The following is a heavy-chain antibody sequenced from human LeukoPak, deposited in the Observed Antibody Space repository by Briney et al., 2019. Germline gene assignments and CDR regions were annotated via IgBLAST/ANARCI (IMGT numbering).Heavy chain of an antibody. Sequence: ASVKVSCKASGYTFTSYAISWVRQAPGQGLEWMGGIIPIFGTANYAQKFQGRVTITADESTSTAYMELSSLRSEDTAVYYCARVVVRGVPTPTRDYYYGMDVWGQGTTVTVSS. D-gene: IGHD3-10*01. CDR1: GYTFTSYA. CDR2: IIPIFGTA. J-gene: IGHJ6*02. V-gene: IGHV1-69*13. CDR3: ARVVVRGVPTPTRDYYYGMDV.